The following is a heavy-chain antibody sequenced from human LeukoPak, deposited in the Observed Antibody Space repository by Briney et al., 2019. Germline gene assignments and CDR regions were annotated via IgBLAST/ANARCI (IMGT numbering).Heavy chain of an antibody. V-gene: IGHV3-48*03. CDR3: ARVLRYFDWLNDY. CDR2: ISSSGSTI. Sequence: GGSLSLLCAAPGFTFSSHEMNWVRQAPGKGVERVSYISSSGSTIYYADSVKGRFTISRDNAKNSLYLQMNSLRGEDTAVYYCARVLRYFDWLNDYWGQGTLVTVSS. J-gene: IGHJ4*02. D-gene: IGHD3-9*01. CDR1: GFTFSSHE.